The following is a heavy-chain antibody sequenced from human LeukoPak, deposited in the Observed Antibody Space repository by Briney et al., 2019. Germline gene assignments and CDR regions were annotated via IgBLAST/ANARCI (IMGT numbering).Heavy chain of an antibody. CDR1: GFSFSTYG. V-gene: IGHV3-33*08. CDR3: ARDLGLRYGSGAYRFDP. J-gene: IGHJ5*02. Sequence: PGESLRLSCAAYGFSFSTYGMHWVRQAPGKRLESVAVIWYDGSHQYYADSVKGRFTISRDMSNNTLYLQMNNLRVDDTALYYCARDLGLRYGSGAYRFDPWSQGTQVIVSS. D-gene: IGHD3-10*01. CDR2: IWYDGSHQ.